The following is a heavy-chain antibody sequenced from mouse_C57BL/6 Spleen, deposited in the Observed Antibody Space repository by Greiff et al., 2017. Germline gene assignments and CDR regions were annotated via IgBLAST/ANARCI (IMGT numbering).Heavy chain of an antibody. CDR1: GFTFSSYA. Sequence: EVKLVESGEGLVKPGGSLKLSCAASGFTFSSYAMSWVRQTPEKRLEWVAYISSGGDYIYYADTVKGRFTISRDNARNTLYLQMSSLKSEDTAMYYCTRNHYYGTLYAMDDWGQGTSVTVSS. J-gene: IGHJ4*01. CDR3: TRNHYYGTLYAMDD. V-gene: IGHV5-9-1*02. CDR2: ISSGGDYI. D-gene: IGHD1-1*01.